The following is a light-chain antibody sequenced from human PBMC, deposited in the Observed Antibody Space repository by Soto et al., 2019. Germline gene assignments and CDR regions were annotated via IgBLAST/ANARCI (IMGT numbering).Light chain of an antibody. Sequence: EIVLTQSPATLSLSPGERATLSCRASQSVDSYLTWYQQKPGQAPRLLIYDVSKRATGIPVRFSGSGSGTDFTLTISSLEPEDVAVYYCQQRRNWPLTFGGGTKLEIK. CDR2: DVS. J-gene: IGKJ4*01. CDR1: QSVDSY. CDR3: QQRRNWPLT. V-gene: IGKV3-11*01.